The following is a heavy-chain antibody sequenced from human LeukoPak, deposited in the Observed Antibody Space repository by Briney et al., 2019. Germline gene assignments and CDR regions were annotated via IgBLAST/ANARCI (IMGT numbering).Heavy chain of an antibody. CDR3: ARGSPSSSGWYGDY. CDR1: GYTFTRYY. J-gene: IGHJ4*02. Sequence: GASVKVSCKASGYTFTRYYMHWVRQAPGQGREWMGWINPNSGGTNYAQKFQGRVTMTRDTSISTAYMELSRLRSDDTAVYYCARGSPSSSGWYGDYWGQGTLVTVSS. V-gene: IGHV1-2*02. CDR2: INPNSGGT. D-gene: IGHD6-19*01.